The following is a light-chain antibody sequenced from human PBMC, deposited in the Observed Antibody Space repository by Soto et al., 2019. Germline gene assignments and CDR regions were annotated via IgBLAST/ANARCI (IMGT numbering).Light chain of an antibody. V-gene: IGKV3-20*01. Sequence: EIVMTQSPATLSVSPGERATLSCRASQTVNSRFFGWHQQKPGQAPRLLISGTTNGAAGIPDRFRGSGSGTGFTLTVSRLEPEDTAVYFCQQYGNSPKTFGQGTKVDIK. CDR1: QTVNSRF. CDR3: QQYGNSPKT. J-gene: IGKJ1*01. CDR2: GTT.